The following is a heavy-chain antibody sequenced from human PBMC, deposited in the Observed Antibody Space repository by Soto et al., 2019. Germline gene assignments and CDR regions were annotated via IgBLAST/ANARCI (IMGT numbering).Heavy chain of an antibody. V-gene: IGHV3-23*01. CDR3: ANSDYGSGSYYHNWFDP. CDR2: ISGSGGST. D-gene: IGHD3-10*01. CDR1: GFTFSSYA. J-gene: IGHJ5*02. Sequence: GGSLRLSCAASGFTFSSYAMSCVRQAPGKGLEWVSAISGSGGSTYYADSVKGRFTISRDNSKNTLYLQMNSLRAEDTAVYYCANSDYGSGSYYHNWFDPWGQGTLVTVSS.